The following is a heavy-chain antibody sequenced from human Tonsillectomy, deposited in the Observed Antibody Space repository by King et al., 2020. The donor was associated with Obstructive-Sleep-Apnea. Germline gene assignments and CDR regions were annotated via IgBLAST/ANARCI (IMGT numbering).Heavy chain of an antibody. D-gene: IGHD5-24*01. CDR1: GGSISRGGYY. J-gene: IGHJ4*02. V-gene: IGHV4-31*03. Sequence: QLQESGPGLVKPSQTLSLTCTVSGGSISRGGYYWTWIRQHPGKGLEWIGYIYYSGSTYYNPSLKSRVTISVDTSKNQFSLKLSSVTAADTAVYYCARDLDGYNSVDYWGQGTLVTVSS. CDR3: ARDLDGYNSVDY. CDR2: IYYSGST.